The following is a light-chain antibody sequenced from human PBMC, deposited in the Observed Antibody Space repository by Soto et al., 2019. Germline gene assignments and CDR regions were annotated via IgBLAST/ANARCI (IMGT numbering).Light chain of an antibody. CDR1: QSISSW. J-gene: IGKJ1*01. V-gene: IGKV1-5*01. CDR3: QQDTSYWT. Sequence: DIQMTQSPSTLSASVGDRVTITCRASQSISSWLAWYQQKPGKAPKLLIYDASSLESGVPSRFSGSGSGTEFTLTISSLQPDDFATYYCQQDTSYWTFGQGTKVDI. CDR2: DAS.